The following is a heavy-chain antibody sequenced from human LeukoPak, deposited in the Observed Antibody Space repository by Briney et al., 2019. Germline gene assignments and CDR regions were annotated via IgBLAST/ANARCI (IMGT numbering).Heavy chain of an antibody. V-gene: IGHV1-46*01. J-gene: IGHJ4*02. CDR3: ARERQRIGAAGNFDY. CDR1: GYTFTGYY. Sequence: GASVKVSCKASGYTFTGYYIHWVRQARGQGLEWMGRINPGRGSTTYAQKFQGRVTMTRDTSTSTVYMELSSLRSEDTAVYYCARERQRIGAAGNFDYWGQGTLVTVSS. D-gene: IGHD6-13*01. CDR2: INPGRGST.